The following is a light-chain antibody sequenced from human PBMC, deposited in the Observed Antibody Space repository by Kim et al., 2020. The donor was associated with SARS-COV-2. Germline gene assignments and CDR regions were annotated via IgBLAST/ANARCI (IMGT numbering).Light chain of an antibody. CDR2: GAS. CDR1: QSVSSN. Sequence: EIVMTQSPATLSVSPGERATLSCRASQSVSSNLAWYKQKPGQAPRLLIYGASTRATGIPARFSGSGSGTEFTLTISSLQSEDFAVYYCQQYNNWPPRITFGGGTKVDIK. J-gene: IGKJ4*01. CDR3: QQYNNWPPRIT. V-gene: IGKV3-15*01.